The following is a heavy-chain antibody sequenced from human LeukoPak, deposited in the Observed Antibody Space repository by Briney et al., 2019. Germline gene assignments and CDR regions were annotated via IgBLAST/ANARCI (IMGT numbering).Heavy chain of an antibody. Sequence: ASVKVSCKASGGTFSSYAISWVRQAPGQGLEWMGRIIPILGIANYAQKFQGRVTVTADKSTSTAYMELSSLRSEDTAVYYCARIVERWFDPWGQGTLVTVSS. CDR2: IIPILGIA. J-gene: IGHJ5*02. D-gene: IGHD2-15*01. V-gene: IGHV1-69*04. CDR3: ARIVERWFDP. CDR1: GGTFSSYA.